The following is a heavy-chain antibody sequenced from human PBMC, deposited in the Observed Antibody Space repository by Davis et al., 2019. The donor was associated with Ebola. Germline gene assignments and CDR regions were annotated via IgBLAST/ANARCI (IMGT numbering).Heavy chain of an antibody. V-gene: IGHV3-64*01. CDR1: GFTFSTYV. D-gene: IGHD6-19*01. Sequence: GESLKISCAASGFTFSTYVMHWVRQAPGKGLEYVSSVSKTGTSTYYTTSVRGRFTISRDNSNNTLFLQMGSLRPDDMAVYSCARGGLEEQWLAYHYSGMDVWGQGTTVTVSS. CDR2: VSKTGTST. CDR3: ARGGLEEQWLAYHYSGMDV. J-gene: IGHJ6*02.